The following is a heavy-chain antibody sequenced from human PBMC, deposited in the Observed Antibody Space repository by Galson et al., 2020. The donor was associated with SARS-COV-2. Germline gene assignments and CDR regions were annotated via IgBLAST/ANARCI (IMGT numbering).Heavy chain of an antibody. V-gene: IGHV3-11*01. D-gene: IGHD2-2*01. CDR1: GFTFRDYY. CDR3: ARERYQLLPYYYGMDV. J-gene: IGHJ6*02. Sequence: GESLKISCAASGFTFRDYYMSWIRQAPGKGLEWVSYISSSGSTIYYADSVKGRCTISRDNAKNSLYLQMNSLRAEDTAVYYCARERYQLLPYYYGMDVWGQGTTVTVSS. CDR2: ISSSGSTI.